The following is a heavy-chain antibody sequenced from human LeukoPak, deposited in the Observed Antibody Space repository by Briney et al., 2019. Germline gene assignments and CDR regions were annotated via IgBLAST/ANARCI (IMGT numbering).Heavy chain of an antibody. CDR2: IYTTVST. Sequence: PSETLSLTCTVSGGSISSYYWSWIRQPAGKGLEWIGRIYTTVSTNYRPSLKSRVAMSVATSKNQFSLKLSSATAADTAVYYCARDLSLYYYDSSAPEYYFDYWGQGTLVTVSS. CDR1: GGSISSYY. J-gene: IGHJ4*02. D-gene: IGHD3-22*01. V-gene: IGHV4-4*07. CDR3: ARDLSLYYYDSSAPEYYFDY.